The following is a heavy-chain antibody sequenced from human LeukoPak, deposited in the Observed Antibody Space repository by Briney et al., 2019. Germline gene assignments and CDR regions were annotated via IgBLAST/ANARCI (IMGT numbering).Heavy chain of an antibody. CDR2: ISGSGGST. CDR3: AKGKVNHDGALDA. V-gene: IGHV3-23*01. D-gene: IGHD2-21*01. CDR1: GFTFSSYA. J-gene: IGHJ3*01. Sequence: GGSLRLSCAASGFTFSSYAMSWVRQAPGKGLEWVSAISGSGGSTYYADSVKGRFTISRDNSKKTLYLQMNSLRPEDTAVYYCAKGKVNHDGALDAWGQGTLVTVSS.